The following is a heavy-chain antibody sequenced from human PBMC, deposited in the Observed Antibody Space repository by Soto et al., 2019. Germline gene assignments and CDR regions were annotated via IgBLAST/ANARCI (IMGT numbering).Heavy chain of an antibody. CDR2: IYYSGST. V-gene: IGHV4-30-4*01. Sequence: SETLSLTCTVSGGSISSGDYYWSWIRQPPGKGLEWIGYIYYSGSTYYNPSLKSRVTISVDTSKNQFSLKLSPVTAADTAVYYCARSDFWSGWRFDPWGQGTLVTVSS. CDR1: GGSISSGDYY. D-gene: IGHD3-3*01. J-gene: IGHJ5*02. CDR3: ARSDFWSGWRFDP.